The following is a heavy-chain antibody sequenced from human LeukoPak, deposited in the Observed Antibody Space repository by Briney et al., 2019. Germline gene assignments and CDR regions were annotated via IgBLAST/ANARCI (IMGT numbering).Heavy chain of an antibody. CDR2: INPNSGGT. J-gene: IGHJ4*02. CDR1: GFTFTAYY. Sequence: ASVKVSCKASGFTFTAYYMDWVPQAPGQGLECMGRINPNSGGTNYAQKFQGRVTMTRDTSISTAYMELSRLRSDATAVYYCATSSEGGYSYGSDIDYWGQGTLVTVSS. V-gene: IGHV1-2*06. CDR3: ATSSEGGYSYGSDIDY. D-gene: IGHD5-18*01.